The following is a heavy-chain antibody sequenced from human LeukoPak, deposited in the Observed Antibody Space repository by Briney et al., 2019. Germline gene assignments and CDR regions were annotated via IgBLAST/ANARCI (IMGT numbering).Heavy chain of an antibody. J-gene: IGHJ4*02. CDR3: ARDVDTAMGGPGPH. D-gene: IGHD5-18*01. CDR1: GGTFSSYA. CDR2: IIPIFGTA. V-gene: IGHV1-69*13. Sequence: EASVKVSCKASGGTFSSYAISWVRQAPGQGLEWMGGIIPIFGTANYAQKFQGRVTITADESTSTAYMELSSLRSEDTAVYYCARDVDTAMGGPGPHWGQGTLVTVSS.